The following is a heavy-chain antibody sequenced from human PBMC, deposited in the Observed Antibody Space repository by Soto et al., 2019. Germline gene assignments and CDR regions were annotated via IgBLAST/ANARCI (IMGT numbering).Heavy chain of an antibody. CDR1: GFTFSSYW. CDR3: ARDKAKYSSWRGLANDY. D-gene: IGHD6-6*01. CDR2: IKQDGSEK. V-gene: IGHV3-7*01. Sequence: GGSLRLSCAASGFTFSSYWMSWVRQAPGKGLEWVANIKQDGSEKYYVDSVKGRFTISRDNAKNSLYLQMNSLRAEDTAVYYCARDKAKYSSWRGLANDYWGQGTLVTVSS. J-gene: IGHJ4*02.